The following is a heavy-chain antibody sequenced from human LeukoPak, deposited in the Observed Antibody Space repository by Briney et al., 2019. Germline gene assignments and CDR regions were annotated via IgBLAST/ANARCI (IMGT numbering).Heavy chain of an antibody. CDR3: AKEGSVCTNGICRYFDY. CDR2: ISWSSEYM. V-gene: IGHV3-9*01. Sequence: GGSLRLSCAASGFAFRGSAMPWVCQVPGKGLEWLSSISWSSEYMFYADSVKGRFTISRDNAKNSLYLQMDSLRVEDTALYYCAKEGSVCTNGICRYFDYWGQGTLVTVSS. D-gene: IGHD2-8*01. CDR1: GFAFRGSA. J-gene: IGHJ4*02.